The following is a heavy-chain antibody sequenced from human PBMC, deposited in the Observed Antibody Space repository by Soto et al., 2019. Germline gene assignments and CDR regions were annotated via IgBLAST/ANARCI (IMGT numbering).Heavy chain of an antibody. CDR2: MNPNSGNT. J-gene: IGHJ6*03. D-gene: IGHD6-13*01. V-gene: IGHV1-8*01. CDR3: ARGVIAEYFYYYYYYYMDV. CDR1: GYTFTRYD. Sequence: ASVKVSCKASGYTFTRYDINWVRQATGQGLEWMGWMNPNSGNTGYAQKFQGRVTMTRNTSISTAYMELSSLRSEDTAVYYCARGVIAEYFYYYYYYYMDVWGKGTTVTVS.